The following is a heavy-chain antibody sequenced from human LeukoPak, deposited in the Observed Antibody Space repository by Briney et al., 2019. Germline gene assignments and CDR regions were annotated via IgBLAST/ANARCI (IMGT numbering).Heavy chain of an antibody. D-gene: IGHD6-6*01. Sequence: RTGGPLRLSCAASGFSFSSFGMSWVRQAPGKGLEWVSAIFGSGFTTYYADSVRGRFIISRDNSQNRLFLQVNSLRVEDTAVYYCARGLGEFASAPDSWGQGTLVTVSS. V-gene: IGHV3-23*01. CDR2: IFGSGFTT. CDR1: GFSFSSFG. CDR3: ARGLGEFASAPDS. J-gene: IGHJ5*01.